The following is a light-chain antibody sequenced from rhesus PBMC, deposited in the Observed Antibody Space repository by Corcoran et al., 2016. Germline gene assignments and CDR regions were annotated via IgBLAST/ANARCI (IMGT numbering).Light chain of an antibody. CDR1: QGISSY. V-gene: IGKV1-28*03. CDR2: DAS. J-gene: IGKJ1*01. CDR3: LQHNSYPPT. Sequence: DIQMTQSPSSLSASVGDTVTITCRASQGISSYLSWFQRKPGKAPKLLIHDASSLESGVPSRFSGSGYGTDCTLTISSMQPEDFAAYYCLQHNSYPPTFGQGTKVEIK.